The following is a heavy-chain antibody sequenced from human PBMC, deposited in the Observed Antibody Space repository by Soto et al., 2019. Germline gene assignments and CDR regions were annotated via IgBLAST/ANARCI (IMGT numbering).Heavy chain of an antibody. CDR3: ARGRIAARPRSYYYYYGMDV. J-gene: IGHJ6*02. D-gene: IGHD6-6*01. Sequence: ASVKVSCKASGYTFTSYYMHWVRQAPGQGLEWMGIINPSGGSTSYAQKFQGRVTMTRDTSTSTVYMELSSLRSEDTAVYYCARGRIAARPRSYYYYYGMDVWGQRTTVTDSS. CDR2: INPSGGST. V-gene: IGHV1-46*01. CDR1: GYTFTSYY.